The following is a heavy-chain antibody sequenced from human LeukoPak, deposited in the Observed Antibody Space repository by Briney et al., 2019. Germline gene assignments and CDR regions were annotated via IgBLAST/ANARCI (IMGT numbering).Heavy chain of an antibody. CDR3: ARDPTNIGV. D-gene: IGHD2/OR15-2a*01. V-gene: IGHV4-39*07. CDR1: GGSISSVSYY. CDR2: IYHSGST. Sequence: SETLSLTCTVSGGSISSVSYYWNWIRQPAGKGLEWIGSIYHSGSTYYNPSLKSRVTISVDTSKNQFSLKLSSVTAADTAVYYCARDPTNIGVWGQGTTVTVSS. J-gene: IGHJ6*02.